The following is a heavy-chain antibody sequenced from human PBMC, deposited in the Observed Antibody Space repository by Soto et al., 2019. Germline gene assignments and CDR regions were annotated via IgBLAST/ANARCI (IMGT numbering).Heavy chain of an antibody. CDR1: GYTFTSYY. CDR2: INPGGGST. D-gene: IGHD3-10*01. CDR3: ARDAHYGSASYYTHY. Sequence: ASVKVSCKESGYTFTSYYMHWLRQARGQGLEWMGIINPGGGSTSHAHKSQGRVTMTRDTNTSTRYMEXKSLRAEDKAVSYCARDAHYGSASYYTHYRGQGTVVT. V-gene: IGHV1-46*01. J-gene: IGHJ4*02.